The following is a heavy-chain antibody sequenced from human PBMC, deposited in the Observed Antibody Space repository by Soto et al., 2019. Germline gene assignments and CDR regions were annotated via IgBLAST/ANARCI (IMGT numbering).Heavy chain of an antibody. V-gene: IGHV3-64*01. J-gene: IGHJ6*03. D-gene: IGHD6-6*01. CDR2: ISSNGVGT. Sequence: EVQLAESGGGLAQPGGSLRLSCAASGFTLSGYAMDWVRQAPGKGLEYVSGISSNGVGTYYANSVQGRFTISRDNSKNTVYLQMGSLRPEDMAVSYCARRARPDFYYMDVWGEGTTVTVSS. CDR3: ARRARPDFYYMDV. CDR1: GFTLSGYA.